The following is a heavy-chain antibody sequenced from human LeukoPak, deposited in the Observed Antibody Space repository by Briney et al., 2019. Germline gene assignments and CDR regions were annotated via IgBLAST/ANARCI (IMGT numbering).Heavy chain of an antibody. D-gene: IGHD3-3*01. Sequence: SETLSLTCTVSGGSISSGDYYWSWIRQPPGKGLEWIGYIYYSGSTYYNPSLKSRVTISVDTSKNQFSLKLSSVTAADTAVYYCARDKKFWSGYSHDWGQGTLVTVSS. CDR3: ARDKKFWSGYSHD. V-gene: IGHV4-30-4*08. J-gene: IGHJ4*02. CDR1: GGSISSGDYY. CDR2: IYYSGST.